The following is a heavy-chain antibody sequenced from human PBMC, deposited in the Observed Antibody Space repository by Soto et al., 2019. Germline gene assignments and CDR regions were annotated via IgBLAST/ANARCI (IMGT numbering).Heavy chain of an antibody. D-gene: IGHD1-20*01. CDR3: ARVDNWNDAFDI. Sequence: GGSLRLCCAASGFTFSSYWMHGVRQAPGKGLVWVSRINSDGSSTSYADSVKGRFTISRDNAKNTLYLQMNSLRAEDTAVYYCARVDNWNDAFDIWGQGTMVTVSS. V-gene: IGHV3-74*01. J-gene: IGHJ3*02. CDR1: GFTFSSYW. CDR2: INSDGSST.